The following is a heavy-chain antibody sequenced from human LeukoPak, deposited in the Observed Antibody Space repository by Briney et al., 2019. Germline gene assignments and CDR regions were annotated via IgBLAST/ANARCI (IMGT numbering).Heavy chain of an antibody. J-gene: IGHJ4*02. V-gene: IGHV1-69*13. D-gene: IGHD3-10*01. CDR1: GGTFSSYA. CDR2: IIPIFGTA. Sequence: GASVKVSCEASGGTFSSYAISWVRQAPGQGLEWMGGIIPIFGTANYAQKFQGRVTITADESTSTAYMELSSLRSEDTAVYYCARSHYYGSGMSSDYWGQGTLVTVSS. CDR3: ARSHYYGSGMSSDY.